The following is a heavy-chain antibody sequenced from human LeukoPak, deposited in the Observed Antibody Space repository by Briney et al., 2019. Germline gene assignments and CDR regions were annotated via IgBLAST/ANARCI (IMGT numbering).Heavy chain of an antibody. CDR1: LFTLTIGT. D-gene: IGHD6-13*01. Sequence: GSPRLSSAPSLFTLTIGTMSWGPDAPQERVGRGSAICGSVGTTYSTHSARGQFTISRDNSKNTLYLQMNSMRAEDTAVYYCAKDRSSSSLFDVSDIWGQGTMVTVSS. J-gene: IGHJ3*02. V-gene: IGHV3-23*01. CDR3: AKDRSSSSLFDVSDI. CDR2: ICGSVGTT.